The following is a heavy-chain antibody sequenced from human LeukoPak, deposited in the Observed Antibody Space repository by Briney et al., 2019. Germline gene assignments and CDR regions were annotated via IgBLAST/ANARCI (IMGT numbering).Heavy chain of an antibody. CDR2: IIPIFGTA. J-gene: IGHJ5*02. D-gene: IGHD3-10*01. V-gene: IGHV1-69*06. CDR3: ARDPPDGSGSYYNWFDP. CDR1: GGTFSSYA. Sequence: SVKVSCKASGGTFSSYAISWVRQAPGQGLEWMGGIIPIFGTANYAQKFQGRVTITADKSTSTAYMELSSLRSEDTAVYYCARDPPDGSGSYYNWFDPWGQGTLVTVSS.